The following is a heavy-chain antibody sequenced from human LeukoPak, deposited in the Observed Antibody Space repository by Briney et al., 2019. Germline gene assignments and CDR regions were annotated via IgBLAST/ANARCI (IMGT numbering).Heavy chain of an antibody. CDR1: GLTFSDYA. Sequence: GGSLRLSCAASGLTFSDYAMHWVRQAPGKGLEWVSYISSSGSTIYYADSVKGRFTISRDNAKNSLYLQMNSLRAEDTAVYYCARDYYDSSGYWYYFDYWGQGTLVTVSS. CDR2: ISSSGSTI. D-gene: IGHD3-22*01. J-gene: IGHJ4*02. CDR3: ARDYYDSSGYWYYFDY. V-gene: IGHV3-48*03.